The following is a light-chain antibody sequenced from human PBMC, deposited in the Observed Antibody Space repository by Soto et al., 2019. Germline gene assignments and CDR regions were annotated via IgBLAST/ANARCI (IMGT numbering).Light chain of an antibody. V-gene: IGLV4-69*01. CDR1: SGHSSYA. CDR3: QTWGTGIRV. J-gene: IGLJ3*02. CDR2: LNSDGSH. Sequence: QPVLTQSPSASASLGASVKLTCTLSSGHSSYAIAWHQQQPEKGPRYLMKLNSDGSHRKGDGIPDRFSGSSSGAERYLTLSSLQSEDEADYYCQTWGTGIRVFGGGTKLTVL.